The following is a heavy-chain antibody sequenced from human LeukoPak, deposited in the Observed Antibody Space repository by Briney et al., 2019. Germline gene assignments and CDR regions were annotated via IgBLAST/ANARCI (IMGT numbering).Heavy chain of an antibody. V-gene: IGHV3-7*01. Sequence: GGSLRLSCAASGFTFSSYWMSWVRQAPGKGLEWVANIKQDGSEKYYVDSVKGRFTISRDNAKNSLYLQMNSLRAEDTAVYYCERDRTMVRGVQYYYYYGMDVWSQGTTVTASS. D-gene: IGHD3-10*01. CDR1: GFTFSSYW. CDR3: ERDRTMVRGVQYYYYYGMDV. J-gene: IGHJ6*02. CDR2: IKQDGSEK.